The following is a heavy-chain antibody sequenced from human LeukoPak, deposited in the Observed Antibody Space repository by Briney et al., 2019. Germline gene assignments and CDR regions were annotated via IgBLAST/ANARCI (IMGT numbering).Heavy chain of an antibody. D-gene: IGHD5-18*01. CDR2: IYTSGST. V-gene: IGHV4-4*07. J-gene: IGHJ4*02. Sequence: SYWIGWVRQMPGKGLEWIGRIYTSGSTNYNPSLKSRVTMSVDTSKNQFSLKLFSVTAADTAVYYCARDLGGYNYGYSFDYWGQGTLVTVSS. CDR3: ARDLGGYNYGYSFDY. CDR1: SYW.